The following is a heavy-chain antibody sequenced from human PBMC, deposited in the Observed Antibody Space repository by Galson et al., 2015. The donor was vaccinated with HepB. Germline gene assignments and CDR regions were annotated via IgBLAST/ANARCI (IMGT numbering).Heavy chain of an antibody. J-gene: IGHJ1*01. Sequence: QSGAEVKKPGESLKISCKGSGYSFNSYWIGWVRQMPGKGLEWMGIIYPGNSDTSYSPSLQGRVTITADMSINTAYLQLNSLKAPDTAIYYCARPGYGSSTVYFLHWGQGTLVTVSS. CDR1: GYSFNSYW. CDR3: ARPGYGSSTVYFLH. CDR2: IYPGNSDT. V-gene: IGHV5-51*03. D-gene: IGHD6-6*01.